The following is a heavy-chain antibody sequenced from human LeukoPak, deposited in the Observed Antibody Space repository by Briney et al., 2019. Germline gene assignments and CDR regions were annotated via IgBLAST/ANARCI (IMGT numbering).Heavy chain of an antibody. CDR2: INHSGST. Sequence: SETLSLTCAVYGGSFSGYYWSWIRQPPGKGLEWIGEINHSGSTNYNPSLKSRVTISVDTSKNQFSLKLSSVTAADTAVYYCASEWSPYYMDVWGKGTTVTVSS. V-gene: IGHV4-34*01. CDR3: ASEWSPYYMDV. J-gene: IGHJ6*03. CDR1: GGSFSGYY. D-gene: IGHD1-26*01.